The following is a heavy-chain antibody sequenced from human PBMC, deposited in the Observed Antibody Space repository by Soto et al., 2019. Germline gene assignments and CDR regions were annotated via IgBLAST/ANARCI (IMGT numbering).Heavy chain of an antibody. D-gene: IGHD2-8*01. Sequence: GGSLRLSCAASGFTFNSYALGWVRQAPGKGLEWVSAISDSGGSTYYADSVKGRFTISRDNSKNTLYLQMNSLRAEDTAVYYCAVYQNDFDYWGQGTLVTVSS. CDR1: GFTFNSYA. CDR3: AVYQNDFDY. CDR2: ISDSGGST. J-gene: IGHJ4*02. V-gene: IGHV3-23*01.